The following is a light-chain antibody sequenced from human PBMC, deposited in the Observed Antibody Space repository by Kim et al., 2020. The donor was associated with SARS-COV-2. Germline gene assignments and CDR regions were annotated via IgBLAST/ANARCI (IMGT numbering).Light chain of an antibody. J-gene: IGKJ2*01. Sequence: ASVGDRVTITCRASQSISSYLNWYQQKPGKAPKLLIYAASSLQSGVPSRFSGSGSGTDFTLTINSLQPEDFATYYCQQSYSTLQYTFGQGTKLEI. V-gene: IGKV1-39*01. CDR1: QSISSY. CDR2: AAS. CDR3: QQSYSTLQYT.